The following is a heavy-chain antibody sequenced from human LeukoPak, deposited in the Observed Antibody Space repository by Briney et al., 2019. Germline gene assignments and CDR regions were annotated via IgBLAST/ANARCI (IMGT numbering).Heavy chain of an antibody. CDR1: GGTFSSYA. D-gene: IGHD2-2*01. CDR2: LIPIFGTA. J-gene: IGHJ4*02. CDR3: ASQAEYCSSTSCPGGPFDY. Sequence: SSVKVSCKASGGTFSSYAISGVRQAPGQGLEWMGGLIPIFGTANYAQKFQGRVTITADESTSTAYMEQSSLRSEDTAVYYCASQAEYCSSTSCPGGPFDYWGQGTLVTVSS. V-gene: IGHV1-69*01.